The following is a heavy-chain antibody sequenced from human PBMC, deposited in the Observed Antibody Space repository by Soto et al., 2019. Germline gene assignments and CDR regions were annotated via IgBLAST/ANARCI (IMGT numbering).Heavy chain of an antibody. V-gene: IGHV3-30*18. CDR1: GFTFSSYG. D-gene: IGHD6-19*01. Sequence: GGSLRLSCAASGFTFSSYGMHWVRQAPGKGLEWVAVISYDGSNKYYADSVKGRFTISRDNSKNTLYLQMNSLRAEDTAVYYCAKDWIAVAVAGTVDYWGQGTLVTVSS. CDR2: ISYDGSNK. CDR3: AKDWIAVAVAGTVDY. J-gene: IGHJ4*02.